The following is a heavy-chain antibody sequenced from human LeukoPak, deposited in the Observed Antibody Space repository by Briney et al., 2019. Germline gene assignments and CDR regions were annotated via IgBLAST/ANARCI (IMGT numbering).Heavy chain of an antibody. J-gene: IGHJ4*02. CDR3: ARGAADWDIVVVPAAMLDY. Sequence: PSETLSLTCAVYGGSFSGYYWSWIRQPPGEGLEWIGEIHHSGSTNYNPSLKSRVTISVDTSKNQFSLKLSSVTAADTAVYYCARGAADWDIVVVPAAMLDYWGQGTLVTVSS. CDR2: IHHSGST. D-gene: IGHD2-2*01. V-gene: IGHV4-34*01. CDR1: GGSFSGYY.